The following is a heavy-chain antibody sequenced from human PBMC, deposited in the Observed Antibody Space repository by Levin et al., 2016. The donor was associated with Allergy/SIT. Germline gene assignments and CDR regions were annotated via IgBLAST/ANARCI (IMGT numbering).Heavy chain of an antibody. D-gene: IGHD6-6*01. J-gene: IGHJ4*02. V-gene: IGHV1-69*04. CDR3: ARDFYSSSPFDY. Sequence: WVRQAPGQGLEWMGRVIPILGIANYAQKFQGRVTITADKSTSTAYMELSSLRSEDTAVYYCARDFYSSSPFDYWGQGTLVTVSS. CDR2: VIPILGIA.